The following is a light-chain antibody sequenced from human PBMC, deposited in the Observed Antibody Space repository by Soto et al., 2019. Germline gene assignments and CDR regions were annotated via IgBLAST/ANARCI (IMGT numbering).Light chain of an antibody. V-gene: IGKV1-12*01. Sequence: DIQMTQSPSSVSASVGDSVTIACRASQGVSDWVAGYQQKPGEAPKLLIYGSSSLLSGVPSRFSGTRSGTDFTLTISSLQPEDFATYYCQQANSYPWTFGQGTKVDIK. CDR2: GSS. CDR1: QGVSDW. J-gene: IGKJ1*01. CDR3: QQANSYPWT.